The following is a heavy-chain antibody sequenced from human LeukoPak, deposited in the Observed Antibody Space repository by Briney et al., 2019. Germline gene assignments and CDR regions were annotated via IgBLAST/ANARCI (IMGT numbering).Heavy chain of an antibody. J-gene: IGHJ4*02. D-gene: IGHD5-24*01. V-gene: IGHV3-9*01. CDR1: GFTFDDYA. CDR3: AKDLMATILYYFDY. CDR2: ISWNSGSI. Sequence: PGGSLRLSCAASGFTFDDYAMHWVRQAPVKGLEWVSGISWNSGSIGYADSVKGRFTISRDNAKNSLYLQMNSLRAEDTALYYCAKDLMATILYYFDYWGQGTLVTVSS.